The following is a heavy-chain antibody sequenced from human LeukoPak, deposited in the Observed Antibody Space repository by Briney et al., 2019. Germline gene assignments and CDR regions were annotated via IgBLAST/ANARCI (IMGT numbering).Heavy chain of an antibody. J-gene: IGHJ4*02. CDR2: ISNDGSKK. CDR1: GFTFSTFA. Sequence: PGGSLRLSCAASGFTFSTFAMHWVRQAPGKGLECVALISNDGSKKYYAGSAKGRFTISRDNSRNTVFLEMNSLRGDDTAVYFCARDWGRGDSKYLDFWGQGILVTVSS. V-gene: IGHV3-30*04. D-gene: IGHD4-17*01. CDR3: ARDWGRGDSKYLDF.